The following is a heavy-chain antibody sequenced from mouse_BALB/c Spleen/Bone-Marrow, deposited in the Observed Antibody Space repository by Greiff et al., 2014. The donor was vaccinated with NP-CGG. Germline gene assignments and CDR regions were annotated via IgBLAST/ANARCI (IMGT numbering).Heavy chain of an antibody. CDR1: GYSITSDYS. CDR3: ARFAGTPYTMDY. D-gene: IGHD4-1*01. CDR2: IHYSGTT. J-gene: IGHJ4*01. V-gene: IGHV3-1*02. Sequence: ESGPDLVKPSQSLSLTCTVTGYSITSDYSWHWIRQFPGNKLEWMGYIHYSGTTVYNPSLKSRISITRDTSNSQFFLQLNSVTTEDTATYYCARFAGTPYTMDYWGQGTSVTVSS.